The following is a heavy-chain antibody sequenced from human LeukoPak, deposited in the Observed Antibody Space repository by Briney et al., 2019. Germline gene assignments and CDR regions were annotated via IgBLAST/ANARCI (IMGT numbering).Heavy chain of an antibody. CDR1: GFTFYDYA. J-gene: IGHJ4*02. D-gene: IGHD3-22*01. CDR3: AKGGSGYYAPFDY. CDR2: ISWYSGSI. Sequence: GRSLTLSCAVSGFTFYDYAMLWVRHAPGKGREWVSGISWYSGSIGYEDSVKGRFTISRDNAKNSLYLQMNSLRAEDMALYYCAKGGSGYYAPFDYWGQGTLVTVSS. V-gene: IGHV3-9*03.